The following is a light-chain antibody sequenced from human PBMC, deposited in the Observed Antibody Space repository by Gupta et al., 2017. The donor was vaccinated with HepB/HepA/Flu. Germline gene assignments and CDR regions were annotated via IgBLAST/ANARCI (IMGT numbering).Light chain of an antibody. J-gene: IGKJ1*01. V-gene: IGKV4-1*01. Sequence: DIVMTQSPDSLTVSLGERATINCKSSQSGLSSSNSKNYLAWYQQKPGQPPRLLIYWASTRESGVPDRFSGSGSGTDFTLTISSLQAEDGAVYYCQQDDSTPRTFGQGTKVEIK. CDR1: QSGLSSSNSKNY. CDR3: QQDDSTPRT. CDR2: WAS.